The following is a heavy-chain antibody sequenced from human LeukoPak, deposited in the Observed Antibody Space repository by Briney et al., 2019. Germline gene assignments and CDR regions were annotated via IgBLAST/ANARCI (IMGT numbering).Heavy chain of an antibody. J-gene: IGHJ4*02. V-gene: IGHV3-23*01. CDR1: GFTFSNKA. CDR2: ISGSGGST. Sequence: GGSLRLSCAASGFTFSNKAMSWVRQAPGKGLEWVSAISGSGGSTYYADSVKGRFTISRDNSKNTLYLQMNSLRAEDTAVYYCAKDKRVGATMTYFDYWGQGTLVTVSS. D-gene: IGHD1-26*01. CDR3: AKDKRVGATMTYFDY.